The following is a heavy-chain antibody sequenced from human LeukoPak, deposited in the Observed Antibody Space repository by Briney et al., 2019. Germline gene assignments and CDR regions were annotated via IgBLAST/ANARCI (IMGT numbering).Heavy chain of an antibody. CDR3: ARDSILITFGGVAPGGYFDY. V-gene: IGHV3-48*01. CDR1: GFAFSSYC. CDR2: ISTDGTAI. Sequence: PWGSLRLSCEVSGFAFSSYCMNWVRQAPGKGLEWISYISTDGTAINYADSVKGRFTISRDNAKNLLYLQMNSLRAEDTAIYYCARDSILITFGGVAPGGYFDYWGQGALVTVSS. D-gene: IGHD3-16*01. J-gene: IGHJ4*02.